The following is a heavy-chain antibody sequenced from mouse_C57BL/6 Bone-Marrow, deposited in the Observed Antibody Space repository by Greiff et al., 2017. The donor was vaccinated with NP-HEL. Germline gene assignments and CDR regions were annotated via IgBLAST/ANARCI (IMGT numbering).Heavy chain of an antibody. Sequence: EVKLVESGGGLVNPGGSLKLSCAASGFTFSDYGMHWVRQAPEKGLEWVAYISSGSSTIYYADTVKGRFTISRDNAKNTLFLQMTSLRSEDTAMYYCARKVYYYAYFDYWGQGTTLTVSS. CDR1: GFTFSDYG. CDR3: ARKVYYYAYFDY. V-gene: IGHV5-17*01. J-gene: IGHJ2*01. D-gene: IGHD1-1*01. CDR2: ISSGSSTI.